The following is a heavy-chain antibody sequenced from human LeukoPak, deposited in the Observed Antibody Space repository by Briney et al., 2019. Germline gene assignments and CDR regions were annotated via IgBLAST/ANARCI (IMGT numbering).Heavy chain of an antibody. Sequence: PGGSLRLSCAASGFTFSSYAMGWVRQTPGKGLEWVSCISSSGVNTYYADSVEGRSTISRDNSKNTLYLQMNSLRTEDTALYYCATMRGFPNWFGPWGQGALVTVSS. V-gene: IGHV3-23*01. J-gene: IGHJ5*02. CDR1: GFTFSSYA. CDR3: ATMRGFPNWFGP. CDR2: ISSSGVNT.